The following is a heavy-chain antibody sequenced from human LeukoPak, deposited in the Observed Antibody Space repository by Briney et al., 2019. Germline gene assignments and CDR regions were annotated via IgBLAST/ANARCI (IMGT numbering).Heavy chain of an antibody. Sequence: GGSLRLSCSASGFTFSSYAMHWVRQAPGKGLEYVSAISSNGGSTYYADSVKGRFTISRDNSKNTLYLQMNSLRADDTAVYFCARGAYGSSGYYSAWGQGTLVTVSS. CDR3: ARGAYGSSGYYSA. J-gene: IGHJ5*02. CDR1: GFTFSSYA. V-gene: IGHV3-64*04. D-gene: IGHD3-22*01. CDR2: ISSNGGST.